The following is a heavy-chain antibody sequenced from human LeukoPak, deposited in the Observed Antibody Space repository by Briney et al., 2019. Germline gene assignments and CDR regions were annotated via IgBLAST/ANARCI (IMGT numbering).Heavy chain of an antibody. V-gene: IGHV1-46*01. CDR2: TDPSGGST. D-gene: IGHD3-10*01. Sequence: ASVKVSCKASAYTFITYLLHWVRQAPGQGLEWMGMTDPSGGSTVYAQKFQGRVTMTRDTSTSTVYMELSSLRSEDTAVYYCARDLGLRGVTNWFDPWGQGTLVTVSS. J-gene: IGHJ5*02. CDR3: ARDLGLRGVTNWFDP. CDR1: AYTFITYL.